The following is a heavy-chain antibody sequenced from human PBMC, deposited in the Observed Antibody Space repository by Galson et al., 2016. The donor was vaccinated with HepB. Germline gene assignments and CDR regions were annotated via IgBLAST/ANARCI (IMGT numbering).Heavy chain of an antibody. Sequence: SLRLSCAASGFTFRNYVMSWVRQAPGKGLEWVSSITGSSDSTYYADSVKGRSTISRDNSKNMLYLQMKSLRVEDTAVYYCAKGGQIFDPWGQGTLVSVSS. CDR3: AKGGQIFDP. J-gene: IGHJ5*02. D-gene: IGHD2-15*01. CDR2: ITGSSDST. CDR1: GFTFRNYV. V-gene: IGHV3-23*01.